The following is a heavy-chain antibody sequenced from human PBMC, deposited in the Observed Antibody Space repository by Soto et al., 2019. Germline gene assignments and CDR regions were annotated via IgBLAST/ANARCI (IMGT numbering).Heavy chain of an antibody. V-gene: IGHV3-30-3*01. CDR2: ISYDGSNK. D-gene: IGHD5-12*01. Sequence: QVQLVESGGGVVQPGRSLRLSCAASGFTFSRYAMHWVRQAPGKGLEWVAVISYDGSNKYYADSVKGRFTISRDNSKNTLYLQMNSLRAEDTAVYYCARDIRGYSGYDYGTVDYWGQGTLVTVSS. J-gene: IGHJ4*02. CDR1: GFTFSRYA. CDR3: ARDIRGYSGYDYGTVDY.